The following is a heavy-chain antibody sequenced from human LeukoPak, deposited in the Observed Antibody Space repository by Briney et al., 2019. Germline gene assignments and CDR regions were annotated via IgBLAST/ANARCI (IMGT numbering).Heavy chain of an antibody. V-gene: IGHV3-23*01. Sequence: GGSVRLSCADSGFTFTNYAMNWVRQAPGKGLEWVSTIISSGDKTYYSDSVKGRSTISRDDFKNTLSLQLNSLRDGDTAVYYCARSRTTSSFWWYYGFDVWGKGTTVIVSS. CDR2: IISSGDKT. J-gene: IGHJ6*04. D-gene: IGHD2-15*01. CDR3: ARSRTTSSFWWYYGFDV. CDR1: GFTFTNYA.